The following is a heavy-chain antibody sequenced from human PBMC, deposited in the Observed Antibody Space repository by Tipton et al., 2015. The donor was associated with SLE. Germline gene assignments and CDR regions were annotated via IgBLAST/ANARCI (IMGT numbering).Heavy chain of an antibody. D-gene: IGHD2-2*01. CDR1: GYTFTSYG. J-gene: IGHJ3*02. CDR3: AREGDSYCSSASCYKGDAFDI. V-gene: IGHV1-18*01. Sequence: QLVQSGAEVKKPGASVKVSCKASGYTFTSYGISWVRQAPGQGLEWMGWISAYNGNTNYAQKLQGRVTMTTDTSTSTAYMELRSVRCDDTAVYYCAREGDSYCSSASCYKGDAFDIWGQGTMVTVST. CDR2: ISAYNGNT.